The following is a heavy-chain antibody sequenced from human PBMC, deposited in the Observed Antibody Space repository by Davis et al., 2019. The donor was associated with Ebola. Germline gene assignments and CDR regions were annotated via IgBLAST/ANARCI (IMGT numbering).Heavy chain of an antibody. D-gene: IGHD2-15*01. CDR2: INAGNGNT. J-gene: IGHJ5*02. Sequence: ASVKVFCKASGYTFTSYAMHWVRQAPGQRLEWMGWINAGNGNTKYSQKFQGRVTITRDTSASTAYMELSSLRSEDTAVYYCARDIGYCSGGSCYSGWFDPWGQGTLVTVSS. CDR3: ARDIGYCSGGSCYSGWFDP. CDR1: GYTFTSYA. V-gene: IGHV1-3*01.